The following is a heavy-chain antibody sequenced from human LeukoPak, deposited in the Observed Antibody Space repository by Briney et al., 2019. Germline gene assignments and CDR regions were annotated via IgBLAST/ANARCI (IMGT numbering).Heavy chain of an antibody. Sequence: GGSLRLSCAASGFTFSSYAMSWVRQAPGKGLEWVSSISSSSSYIYYADSVKGRFTISRDNAKNSLYLQMNSLRAEDTAVYYCARGREDQYYYDSSGYYARRGYYFDYWGQGTLVTVSS. CDR1: GFTFSSYA. V-gene: IGHV3-21*01. J-gene: IGHJ4*02. D-gene: IGHD3-22*01. CDR3: ARGREDQYYYDSSGYYARRGYYFDY. CDR2: ISSSSSYI.